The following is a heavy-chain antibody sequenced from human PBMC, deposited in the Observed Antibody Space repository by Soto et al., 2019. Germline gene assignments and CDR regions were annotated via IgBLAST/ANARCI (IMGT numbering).Heavy chain of an antibody. D-gene: IGHD3-22*01. J-gene: IGHJ6*02. V-gene: IGHV3-21*01. Sequence: GGSLRLSCAASGFTFSSYSMNWVRQAPGKGLEWVSSISSSSSYIYYADSVKGRFTISRDNAKNSLYLQMNSLRAEDTAVYYCARDSSGYYDGYYYYGMDVWGQGTTVTVS. CDR1: GFTFSSYS. CDR3: ARDSSGYYDGYYYYGMDV. CDR2: ISSSSSYI.